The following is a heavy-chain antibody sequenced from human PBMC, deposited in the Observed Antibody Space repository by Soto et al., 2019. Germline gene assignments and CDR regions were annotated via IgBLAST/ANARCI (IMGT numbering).Heavy chain of an antibody. D-gene: IGHD2-2*01. J-gene: IGHJ6*02. V-gene: IGHV1-69*13. CDR1: GVTFSSYA. CDR3: AGLYWSSTSCYPGNYYYGTDV. Sequence: SVKVSCKASGVTFSSYAISWVRQAPVQGLEWMGWIIPIFGTANYAQKFQGRVTITADESTSTAYMELSSLRSEDTAVYYCAGLYWSSTSCYPGNYYYGTDVWGQGTTVNVSS. CDR2: IIPIFGTA.